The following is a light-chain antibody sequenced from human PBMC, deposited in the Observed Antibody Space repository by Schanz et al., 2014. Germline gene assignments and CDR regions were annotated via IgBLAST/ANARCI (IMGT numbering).Light chain of an antibody. V-gene: IGLV1-47*01. Sequence: QSVLTQPPSASGTPGQRVTISCSGSSSNIGSNYVYWYQQLPGTAPKLLIYRNNQRPSGVPDRFSGSKSGTSASLAITGLQAEDEGDYYCHSYDSFLSAVVFGGGTKLTVL. CDR1: SSNIGSNY. CDR2: RNN. J-gene: IGLJ2*01. CDR3: HSYDSFLSAVV.